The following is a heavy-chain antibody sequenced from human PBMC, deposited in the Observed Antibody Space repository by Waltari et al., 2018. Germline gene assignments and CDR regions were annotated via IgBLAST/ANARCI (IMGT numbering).Heavy chain of an antibody. CDR2: IKQDGSEK. Sequence: EVQLVESGGGLVQPGGSLRLSCAASGFTFSSHWMSWVRQAPGKGLEWVANIKQDGSEKYYVDSVKGRFTISRDNAKNSLYLQMNSLRAEDTAVYYCAREGRNFDDAFDIWGQGTMVTVSS. CDR3: AREGRNFDDAFDI. CDR1: GFTFSSHW. D-gene: IGHD4-4*01. V-gene: IGHV3-7*01. J-gene: IGHJ3*02.